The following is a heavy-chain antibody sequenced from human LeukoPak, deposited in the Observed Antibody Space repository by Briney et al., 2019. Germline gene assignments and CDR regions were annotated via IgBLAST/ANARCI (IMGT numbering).Heavy chain of an antibody. J-gene: IGHJ4*02. CDR1: GYTLTELS. CDR3: ARNVRSSGYLSY. CDR2: FDPEDGET. V-gene: IGHV1-24*01. Sequence: ASVKVSCKVSGYTLTELSMHWVRQAPGKGLEWMGGFDPEDGETIYAQKFQGRVTMTEDTSTDTAYMELSSLRSEDTAVYYCARNVRSSGYLSYWGQGTLVTVSS. D-gene: IGHD6-19*01.